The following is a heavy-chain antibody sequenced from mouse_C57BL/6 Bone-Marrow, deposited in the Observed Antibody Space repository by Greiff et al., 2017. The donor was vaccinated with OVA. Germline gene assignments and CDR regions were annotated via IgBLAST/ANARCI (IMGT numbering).Heavy chain of an antibody. D-gene: IGHD4-1*01. V-gene: IGHV1-81*01. CDR2: IYPRSGNT. Sequence: SGAELARPGASVKLSCKASGYTFTSYGISWVKQRTGQGLEWIGEIYPRSGNTYYNEKFKGKATLTADKSSSTAYMELRSLTSEDSAVYFCARNWGRRYFDYWGQGTTLTVSS. CDR3: ARNWGRRYFDY. CDR1: GYTFTSYG. J-gene: IGHJ2*01.